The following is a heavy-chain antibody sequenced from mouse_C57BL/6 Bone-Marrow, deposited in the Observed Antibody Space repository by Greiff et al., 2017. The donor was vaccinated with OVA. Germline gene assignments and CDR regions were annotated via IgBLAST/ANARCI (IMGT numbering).Heavy chain of an antibody. CDR3: TTYWEVYYFDY. CDR1: GFNIKDDY. CDR2: IDPENGDT. V-gene: IGHV14-4*01. D-gene: IGHD4-1*01. Sequence: EVQLQQSGAELVRPGASVKLSCTASGFNIKDDYMHWVKQRPEQGLEWIGWIDPENGDTEYASKFQGKATITADTSSNTAYLQLSSLTSEDTAVYYCTTYWEVYYFDYWGQGTTLTVSS. J-gene: IGHJ2*01.